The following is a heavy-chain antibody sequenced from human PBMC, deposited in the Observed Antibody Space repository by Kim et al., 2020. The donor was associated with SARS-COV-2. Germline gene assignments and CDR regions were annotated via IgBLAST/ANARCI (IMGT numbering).Heavy chain of an antibody. V-gene: IGHV3-48*03. J-gene: IGHJ6*02. CDR3: TRDLLIPGAIFPDLYGMEV. CDR1: GFTFSDYG. D-gene: IGHD7-27*01. CDR2: ISRSSKTT. Sequence: GGSLRLSCAASGFTFSDYGMNWVRQSPGMGLEWVSSISRSSKTTHYADSAKGRFTISRDNAKNSLYLELNTLRAEDTAVYYCTRDLLIPGAIFPDLYGMEVWGQGTAVIVSS.